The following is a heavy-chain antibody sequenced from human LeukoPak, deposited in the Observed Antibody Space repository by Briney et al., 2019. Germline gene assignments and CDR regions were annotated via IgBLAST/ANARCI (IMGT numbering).Heavy chain of an antibody. CDR3: ARHRGYCSSTSCYPYYFDY. CDR2: INHSGGT. V-gene: IGHV4-34*01. J-gene: IGHJ4*02. D-gene: IGHD2-2*01. CDR1: GGSFSNYF. Sequence: PSETLSLTCAVYGGSFSNYFWSWIRQPPGKGLEWIGEINHSGGTNYNPTLKSRVTISVDTSKNKFSLKLSSVTAADTAVCDCARHRGYCSSTSCYPYYFDYWGQGTLVTVSS.